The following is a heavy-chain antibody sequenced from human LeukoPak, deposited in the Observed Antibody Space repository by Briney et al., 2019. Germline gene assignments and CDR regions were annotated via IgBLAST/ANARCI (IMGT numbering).Heavy chain of an antibody. CDR3: AKHSGWFPFDP. CDR1: GFSFRSYA. D-gene: IGHD6-19*01. V-gene: IGHV3-23*01. CDR2: ISGSGGST. J-gene: IGHJ5*02. Sequence: GGSLRLSCAASGFSFRSYAMSWVRQAPGKGLEWVSAISGSGGSTYYADSVKGRFTISRDNSKNTLYLQMNSLRAEDTAVYYCAKHSGWFPFDPWGQGTLVTVSS.